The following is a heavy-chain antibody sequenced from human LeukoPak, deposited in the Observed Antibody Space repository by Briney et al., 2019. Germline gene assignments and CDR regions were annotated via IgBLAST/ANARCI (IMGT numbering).Heavy chain of an antibody. CDR2: INPNSGGT. J-gene: IGHJ5*02. V-gene: IGHV1-2*02. Sequence: ASVKVSCKPSGYTLTGYYMHWVRPAPGQGLEWMGWINPNSGGTNYAQKFQGRVTMTRDTSISTDYMELSRLRSDDTAVYYCARDGSGSGANKEWFDPWGQGTLVTVSS. CDR3: ARDGSGSGANKEWFDP. D-gene: IGHD1-26*01. CDR1: GYTLTGYY.